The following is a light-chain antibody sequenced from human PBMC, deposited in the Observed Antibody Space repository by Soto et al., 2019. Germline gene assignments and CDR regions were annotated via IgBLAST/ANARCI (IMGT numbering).Light chain of an antibody. CDR1: QSISDT. J-gene: IGKJ1*01. Sequence: EIVMTQSPATLSVSPGGRAPLSCRASQSISDTLAWYQQKPGQAPRLLIHGASTRATGFPARFSGSGSGTDFTHTISSLQSEDFAVYYCQQYNNWPWTFGQGTKVDIK. V-gene: IGKV3-15*01. CDR3: QQYNNWPWT. CDR2: GAS.